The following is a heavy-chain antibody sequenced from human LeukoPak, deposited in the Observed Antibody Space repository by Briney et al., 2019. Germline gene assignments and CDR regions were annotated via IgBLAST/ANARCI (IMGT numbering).Heavy chain of an antibody. CDR3: ARGTARGIWFGESYDY. CDR1: GFTLSSHS. Sequence: GGSLRLSCAASGFTLSSHSMNWVRQAPGKGLEWVSCISSSSSYIYYADSVKGRFTISRDNAKNSLCLQMNSLRAEDTAVYYCARGTARGIWFGESYDYWGQGTLVTVSS. CDR2: ISSSSSYI. V-gene: IGHV3-21*01. J-gene: IGHJ4*02. D-gene: IGHD3-10*01.